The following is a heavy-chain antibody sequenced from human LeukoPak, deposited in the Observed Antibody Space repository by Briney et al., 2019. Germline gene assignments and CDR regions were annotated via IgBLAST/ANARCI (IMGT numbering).Heavy chain of an antibody. CDR1: GFTFDEYT. Sequence: GGSLRLSCAGSGFTFDEYTMDWVRQAPGRGGEWVSRISWDGGSTYYADSVKGRFTISRDNTKNSLYLQMNSLRTDDTALYYCAQGRAAFHYYYYMDVWGKGTTVTVSS. J-gene: IGHJ6*03. V-gene: IGHV3-43*01. CDR2: ISWDGGST. CDR3: AQGRAAFHYYYYMDV. D-gene: IGHD6-13*01.